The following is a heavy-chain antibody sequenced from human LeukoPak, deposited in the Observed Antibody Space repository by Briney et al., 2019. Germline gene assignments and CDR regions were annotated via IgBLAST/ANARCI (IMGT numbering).Heavy chain of an antibody. J-gene: IGHJ4*02. CDR1: GGSISSYY. Sequence: SETLSLTCTVSGGSISSYYWTWIRQPPGKELEWIGYIYYRGSTNYNPSLKSRVTISLDTSKNQFSLRLNSVTAADTAVYYCARGAAGVAPYYFDYWGQGILVTVSS. D-gene: IGHD3-3*01. CDR3: ARGAAGVAPYYFDY. V-gene: IGHV4-59*01. CDR2: IYYRGST.